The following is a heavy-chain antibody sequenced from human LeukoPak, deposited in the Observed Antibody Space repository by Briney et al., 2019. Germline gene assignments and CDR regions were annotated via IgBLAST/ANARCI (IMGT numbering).Heavy chain of an antibody. CDR3: ASLVSTYCHGSGSPAY. D-gene: IGHD3-10*01. J-gene: IGHJ4*02. CDR1: HGSFSSGDYY. CDR2: IYYSGST. V-gene: IGHV4-30-4*08. Sequence: SETLSLTCTVSHGSFSSGDYYWSWIRQPPGKGLEWIGYIYYSGSTYYNPSLKSRITISVDTSKNQFSLKLSSVTAADTAVYYCASLVSTYCHGSGSPAYWGQGTLVTVSS.